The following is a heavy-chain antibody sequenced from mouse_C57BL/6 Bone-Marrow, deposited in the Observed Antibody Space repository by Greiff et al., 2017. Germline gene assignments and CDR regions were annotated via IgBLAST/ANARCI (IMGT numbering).Heavy chain of an antibody. J-gene: IGHJ4*01. Sequence: EVQLQQSGTVLARPGASVKLSCKTSGYTFTSYWMHWVQQRPGQGLEWIGAIYPGNSATSYNQKFKGKAKLTAVTSASTAYMELSSLTNEDSAVYDCTKMVTTWRYYAMDYWGQGTSVTVSS. D-gene: IGHD2-1*01. V-gene: IGHV1-5*01. CDR1: GYTFTSYW. CDR3: TKMVTTWRYYAMDY. CDR2: IYPGNSAT.